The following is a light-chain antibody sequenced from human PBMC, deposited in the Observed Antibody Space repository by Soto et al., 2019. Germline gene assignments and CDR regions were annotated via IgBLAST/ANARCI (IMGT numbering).Light chain of an antibody. CDR2: DAS. CDR1: QSVSGW. J-gene: IGKJ1*01. CDR3: QQYETFSGT. V-gene: IGKV1-5*01. Sequence: DIQMTQSLSTLSASVGLTVTVTCRASQSVSGWLAWYQQKPGEAPKFLIYDASALPRGVPSRFSGSGYGTKFNLTIASLQTDDFATYYCQQYETFSGTFGPGTKVDIK.